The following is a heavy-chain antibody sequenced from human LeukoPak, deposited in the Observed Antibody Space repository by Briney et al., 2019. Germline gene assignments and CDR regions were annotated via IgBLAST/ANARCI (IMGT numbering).Heavy chain of an antibody. CDR1: GYTFTSYA. Sequence: ASVKVSCKASGYTFTSYAMNWVRQAPGQGLEWMGWINTNTGNPTYAQGFTGRFVFSLDTSVSTAYLQISSLKAEDTAVYYCARDLNYYGSGSYTCFDYWGQGTLVTVSS. J-gene: IGHJ4*02. D-gene: IGHD3-10*01. CDR3: ARDLNYYGSGSYTCFDY. CDR2: INTNTGNP. V-gene: IGHV7-4-1*02.